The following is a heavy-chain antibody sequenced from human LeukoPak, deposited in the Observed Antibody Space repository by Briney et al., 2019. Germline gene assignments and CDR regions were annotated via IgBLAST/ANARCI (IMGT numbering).Heavy chain of an antibody. CDR3: ARYVVGLSGDFVVNYFDY. CDR1: DGSISDSSYY. D-gene: IGHD3-10*02. J-gene: IGHJ4*02. CDR2: IYFTGTT. V-gene: IGHV4-39*01. Sequence: SETLSLTCTVSDGSISDSSYYWGWIRQPPGKGLEWIGSIYFTGTTNYNPSLRSRVTISVDTSKSQFSLRLSSVTAADTAVYYCARYVVGLSGDFVVNYFDYWGQGTLVTVSS.